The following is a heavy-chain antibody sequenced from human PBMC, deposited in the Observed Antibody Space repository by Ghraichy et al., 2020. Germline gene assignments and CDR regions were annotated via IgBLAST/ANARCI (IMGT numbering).Heavy chain of an antibody. D-gene: IGHD4-23*01. CDR2: INPSDGNT. V-gene: IGHV1-46*01. CDR3: ARDPSYGGSSYVDY. CDR1: GYTFTSYY. Sequence: ASVKVSCKASGYTFTSYYIHWVRQAPGQGLEWMGIINPSDGNTNYAQDFQGRVTMTRHTSTSTVYMEVSSLRSEDTAVYYCARDPSYGGSSYVDYWGQGTLVTVSS. J-gene: IGHJ4*02.